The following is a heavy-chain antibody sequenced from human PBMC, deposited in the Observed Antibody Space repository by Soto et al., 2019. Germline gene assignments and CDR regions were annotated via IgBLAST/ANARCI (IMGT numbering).Heavy chain of an antibody. J-gene: IGHJ4*02. CDR2: IYYTGST. D-gene: IGHD1-26*01. Sequence: QLQLQESGPGLVKPSETLSLTCTVSGGSISSNIHYWGWIRQPPGKGLEWIGNIYYTGSTYYNPSLRSRVTISVDTSKNQFSLKVSSVTAADTATYYCARHAGASGSHSPGLHWGPGTLVNVSS. CDR1: GGSISSNIHY. CDR3: ARHAGASGSHSPGLH. V-gene: IGHV4-39*01.